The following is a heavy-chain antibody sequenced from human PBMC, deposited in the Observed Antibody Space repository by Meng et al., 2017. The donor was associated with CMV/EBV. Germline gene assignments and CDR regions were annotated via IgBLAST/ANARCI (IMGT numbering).Heavy chain of an antibody. V-gene: IGHV4-34*01. J-gene: IGHJ4*02. CDR2: IKDTGTT. CDR1: GGSFSGYS. Sequence: DTLSLTCAVYGGSFSGYSWTWIRQSPAKGLEWIGNIKDTGTTNYNPSLKSRVSILVDTSKNQFSLKLKSVTGADTAIYYCARGAPGYWGQGTLVTVSS. CDR3: ARGAPGY.